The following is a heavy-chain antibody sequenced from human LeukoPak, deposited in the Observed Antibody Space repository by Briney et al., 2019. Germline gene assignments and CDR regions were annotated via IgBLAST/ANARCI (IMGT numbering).Heavy chain of an antibody. V-gene: IGHV3-7*01. J-gene: IGHJ4*02. CDR1: GFTFSNCW. D-gene: IGHD2-21*01. CDR3: TRDSGTIPPGDY. Sequence: GGSLRLSCATSGFTFSNCWMIRVRQAPGKGLEWVANIKQDGSEKYYVDSVRGRFTISRDNAKKSLYLQMNSLRAEDTAMYYCTRDSGTIPPGDYWGQGTLVTVSS. CDR2: IKQDGSEK.